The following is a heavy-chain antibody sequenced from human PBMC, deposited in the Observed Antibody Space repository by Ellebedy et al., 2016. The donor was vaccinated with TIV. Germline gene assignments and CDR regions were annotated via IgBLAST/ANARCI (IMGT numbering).Heavy chain of an antibody. V-gene: IGHV1-69*13. D-gene: IGHD3-22*01. Sequence: SVKVSCXASGGTFSSYAISWVRQAPGQGLEWMGGIIPIFGTANYAQKFQGRVTITADESTSTAYMELSSLRSEDTAVYYCASHHYYDSSGYYTYDYWGQGTLVTVSS. J-gene: IGHJ4*02. CDR1: GGTFSSYA. CDR3: ASHHYYDSSGYYTYDY. CDR2: IIPIFGTA.